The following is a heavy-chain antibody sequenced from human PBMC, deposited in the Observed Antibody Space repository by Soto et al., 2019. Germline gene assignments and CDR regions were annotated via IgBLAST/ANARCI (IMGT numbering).Heavy chain of an antibody. CDR1: GASIPSGDYY. J-gene: IGHJ5*02. Sequence: PSETLSLTCAVSGASIPSGDYYWSWIRQTPGKGLEWIAYIHHGGGADYNPSLKSRVSISVDKSKNHFSLRVNTVTAADTAVYYCARTGEKGASYGSGGLTYFDPWGHGTLVTVSS. CDR3: ARTGEKGASYGSGGLTYFDP. V-gene: IGHV4-30-4*01. CDR2: IHHGGGA. D-gene: IGHD3-10*01.